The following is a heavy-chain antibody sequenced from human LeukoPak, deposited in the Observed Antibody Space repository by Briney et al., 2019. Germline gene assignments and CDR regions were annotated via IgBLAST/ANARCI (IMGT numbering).Heavy chain of an antibody. Sequence: GGSLRLSCAASGFTFSSYEMNWVRQAPGKGLEWVSYISSSGSTIYYADSVKGRFTISRDNAKNSLYLQMNSLRAEDTALYYCAKDIRTDDDILTGYYDYWGQGTLVTVSS. CDR2: ISSSGSTI. J-gene: IGHJ4*02. CDR3: AKDIRTDDDILTGYYDY. D-gene: IGHD3-9*01. V-gene: IGHV3-48*03. CDR1: GFTFSSYE.